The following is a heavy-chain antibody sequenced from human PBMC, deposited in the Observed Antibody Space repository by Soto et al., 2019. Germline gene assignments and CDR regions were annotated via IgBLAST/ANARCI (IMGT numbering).Heavy chain of an antibody. CDR3: AGSSNYDDSRAYVYAFDI. D-gene: IGHD3-22*01. Sequence: PGESLKISCKGSGYSFTSYWIGWVRQMPGKGLEWMGIIYPGDSDTRYSPSFQGQVTISDDKSISPAYLQWNSLKASDTAMYYCAGSSNYDDSRAYVYAFDIWGQGTMVTVAS. CDR2: IYPGDSDT. CDR1: GYSFTSYW. J-gene: IGHJ3*02. V-gene: IGHV5-51*01.